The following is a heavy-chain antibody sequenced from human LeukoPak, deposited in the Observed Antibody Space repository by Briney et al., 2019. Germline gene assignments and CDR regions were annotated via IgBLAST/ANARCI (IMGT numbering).Heavy chain of an antibody. J-gene: IGHJ4*02. Sequence: GGSLRLSCAASGFTFSSYEMNWVRQAPGKGLEWVSYISSSGSSIYYADSVKGRFTISRDNAKNSLSLQMNSLRVEDTAVYYCARDHNGPYTFDYWGLGTLVTVSS. D-gene: IGHD2-2*02. CDR1: GFTFSSYE. CDR2: ISSSGSSI. CDR3: ARDHNGPYTFDY. V-gene: IGHV3-48*03.